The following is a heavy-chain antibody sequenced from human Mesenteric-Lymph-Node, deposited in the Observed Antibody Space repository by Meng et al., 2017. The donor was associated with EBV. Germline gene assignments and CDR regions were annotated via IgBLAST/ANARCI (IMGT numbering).Heavy chain of an antibody. CDR2: IYHSGST. CDR1: CGSISNDGYS. D-gene: IGHD4-17*01. CDR3: ARASVYGDYDNWFDP. V-gene: IGHV4-30-2*01. Sequence: QASGTGLLKPSHTLSLLCAVACGSISNDGYSWSWLRQPPGKGLEWIGYIYHSGSTYSNPSLKSRVTISVDRSKNQFSLKLNSVTAADTAVYYCARASVYGDYDNWFDPWGQGTLVTVSS. J-gene: IGHJ5*02.